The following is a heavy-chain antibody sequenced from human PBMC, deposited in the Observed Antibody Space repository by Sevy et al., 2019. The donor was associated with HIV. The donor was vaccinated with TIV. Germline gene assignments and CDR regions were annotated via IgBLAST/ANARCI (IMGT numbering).Heavy chain of an antibody. D-gene: IGHD3-22*01. CDR1: GFTFTNYA. CDR2: ISGSGGSGYKA. V-gene: IGHV3-23*01. Sequence: GGSLRLSCAASGFTFTNYAMNWVRQAPGKGLEWVSGISGSGGSGYKAHYADSVKGRLTISRDDSKISLYLQMNSLRAEDTALYYCARKYDSSGYFDCWGQGTLVTVSS. J-gene: IGHJ4*02. CDR3: ARKYDSSGYFDC.